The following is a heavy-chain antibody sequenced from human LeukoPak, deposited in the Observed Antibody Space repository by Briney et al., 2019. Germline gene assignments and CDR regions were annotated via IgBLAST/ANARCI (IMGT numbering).Heavy chain of an antibody. CDR2: ITWNGDST. V-gene: IGHV3-43*01. D-gene: IGHD5-12*01. CDR3: AKDKWLRGYYYYYMDV. Sequence: GGSLRLSCAASGFTFDDYNMHWVRQAPGKGLEWVSLITWNGDSTYYADSVEGRFTISRDNSKNPLYLQMNSLRTEDTALYYCAKDKWLRGYYYYYMDVWSKGTTVTVSS. CDR1: GFTFDDYN. J-gene: IGHJ6*03.